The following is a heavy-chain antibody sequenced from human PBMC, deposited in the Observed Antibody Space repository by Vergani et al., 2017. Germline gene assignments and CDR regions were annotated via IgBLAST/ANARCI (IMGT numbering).Heavy chain of an antibody. CDR3: ARVIGHYDFWSGPSNYYYYMDV. V-gene: IGHV3-7*01. J-gene: IGHJ6*03. Sequence: EVQVVESGGGLVQPGGSLRLSCAASGFTFSSYWMSWVRQAPGKGLEWVANIKQDGSDKYYVDSVKGRFTISRDNAKNSLYLQMNSLRAEDTAVYYCARVIGHYDFWSGPSNYYYYMDVWGKGTTVTVSS. D-gene: IGHD3-3*01. CDR2: IKQDGSDK. CDR1: GFTFSSYW.